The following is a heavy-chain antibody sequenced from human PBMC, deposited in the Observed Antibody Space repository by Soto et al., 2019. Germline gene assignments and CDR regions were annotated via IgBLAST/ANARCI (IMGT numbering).Heavy chain of an antibody. J-gene: IGHJ4*02. CDR3: ARTSGYYFYDY. Sequence: QVQLVQSGAEVKKPGASVKVSCKASGYTFTSYAMHWVRQAPGQRLEWMGWINAGNGNTKYSQKFQGRVTITRETSATTAYMELSSLRSEDTAVYYCARTSGYYFYDYWGQGTLVTVSS. CDR1: GYTFTSYA. V-gene: IGHV1-3*01. CDR2: INAGNGNT. D-gene: IGHD3-3*01.